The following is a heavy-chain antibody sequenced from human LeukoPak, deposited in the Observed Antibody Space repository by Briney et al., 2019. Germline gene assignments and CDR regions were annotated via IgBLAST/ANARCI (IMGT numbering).Heavy chain of an antibody. D-gene: IGHD6-19*01. V-gene: IGHV4-4*07. CDR2: IYTSGST. CDR3: ARGSRAVAGTKYFQH. CDR1: GGSISSYY. Sequence: SETLSLTCTVSGGSISSYYWSWIRQPAGKGLEWIGRIYTSGSTNYNPSLKSRVTMSVGMSKNQFSLKLSSVTAADTAVYYCARGSRAVAGTKYFQHWGQGTLVTVSS. J-gene: IGHJ1*01.